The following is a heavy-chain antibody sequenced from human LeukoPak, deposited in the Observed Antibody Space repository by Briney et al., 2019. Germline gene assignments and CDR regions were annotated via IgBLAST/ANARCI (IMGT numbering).Heavy chain of an antibody. D-gene: IGHD7-27*01. V-gene: IGHV1-18*01. J-gene: IGHJ5*02. CDR3: ARDKLGIHWFDP. CDR1: GYTFTSYG. CDR2: ISAYNGNT. Sequence: ASVKVSCKASGYTFTSYGISWVRQAPGQGLEWMGWISAYNGNTNYAQKLQGRVTMTTDTSTSTAYMGLRSLRSDDTAVYYCARDKLGIHWFDPWGQGTLVTVSS.